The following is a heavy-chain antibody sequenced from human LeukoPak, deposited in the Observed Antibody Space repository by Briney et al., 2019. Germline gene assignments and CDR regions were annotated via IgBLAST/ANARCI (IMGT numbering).Heavy chain of an antibody. Sequence: GGSLTLSCAASGFPFDDYGMHWVRQAPGKGLEWVSSISWNSATIAYADSVKGRFTISRDNAKNSLYLQMNNLRADDTAFYYCAKGGCSSTTCYSNVWGQGTTVTVSS. CDR2: ISWNSATI. CDR3: AKGGCSSTTCYSNV. CDR1: GFPFDDYG. D-gene: IGHD2-2*01. J-gene: IGHJ6*02. V-gene: IGHV3-9*01.